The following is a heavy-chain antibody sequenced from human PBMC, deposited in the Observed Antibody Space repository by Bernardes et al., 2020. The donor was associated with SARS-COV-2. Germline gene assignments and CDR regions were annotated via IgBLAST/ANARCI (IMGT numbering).Heavy chain of an antibody. D-gene: IGHD6-19*01. CDR2: LSASGST. Sequence: SETLSLTCAVSDDAISSGSFYWSWIRQPNGKGLEWVGRLSASGSTNYNPSLKSRVTMSVDTSKNQFSLKLTSVTAADTAVYYCARDGRISVPGTDYFDFWGQGILVTVSS. V-gene: IGHV4-61*02. CDR1: DDAISSGSFY. CDR3: ARDGRISVPGTDYFDF. J-gene: IGHJ4*02.